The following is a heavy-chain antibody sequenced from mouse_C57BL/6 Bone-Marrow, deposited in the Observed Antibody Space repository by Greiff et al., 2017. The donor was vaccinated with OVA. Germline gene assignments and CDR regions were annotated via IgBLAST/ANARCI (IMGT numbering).Heavy chain of an antibody. CDR3: TTGSSYVGWCAY. D-gene: IGHD1-1*01. J-gene: IGHJ3*01. Sequence: EVQLQQSGAELVRPGASVQLSCTASGFNIKDDYMHWVKQRPEQGLEWIGWIDPENGDTEYASKFQGKATITADTSSNTAYLQLSSLTSEDTAVYYCTTGSSYVGWCAYGGQGTLGTVSA. CDR1: GFNIKDDY. V-gene: IGHV14-4*01. CDR2: IDPENGDT.